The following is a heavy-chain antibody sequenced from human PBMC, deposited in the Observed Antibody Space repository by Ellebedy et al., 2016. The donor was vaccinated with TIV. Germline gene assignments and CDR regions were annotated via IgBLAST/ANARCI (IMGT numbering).Heavy chain of an antibody. CDR3: ARGEWLRLFDY. D-gene: IGHD5-12*01. V-gene: IGHV4-31*03. CDR2: IYYSGST. Sequence: SETLSLXCTVSGGSISSGGYYWSWIRQHPGKGLEWIGYIYYSGSTYYNPSLKSRVTISVDTSKNQFSLKLSSVTAADTAVYYCARGEWLRLFDYWGQGTLVTVSS. J-gene: IGHJ4*02. CDR1: GGSISSGGYY.